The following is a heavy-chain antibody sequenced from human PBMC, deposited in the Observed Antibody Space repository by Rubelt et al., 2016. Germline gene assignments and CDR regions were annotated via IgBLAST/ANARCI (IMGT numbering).Heavy chain of an antibody. CDR1: GFTSSSYW. CDR2: IKEDGSEK. Sequence: EVQLVESGGGLVQPGGSLRLSCAASGFTSSSYWMTWVRQAPGKGLEWVANIKEDGSEKYYVDSVKGRFTISRDNAKNSLYLQMNSRRAEDTALYDCARVVGATTDYWGQGNLVTVSS. CDR3: ARVVGATTDY. D-gene: IGHD2-15*01. J-gene: IGHJ4*02. V-gene: IGHV3-7*05.